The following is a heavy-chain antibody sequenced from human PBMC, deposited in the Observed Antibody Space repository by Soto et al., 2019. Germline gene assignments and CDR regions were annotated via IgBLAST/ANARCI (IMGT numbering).Heavy chain of an antibody. CDR1: GFTFSSYG. D-gene: IGHD5-18*01. J-gene: IGHJ6*02. CDR2: ISYDGTDK. CDR3: VKERYAQLWLEDYGMDV. Sequence: QVQSVESGGGVVQPGRSLRLSCAAPGFTFSSYGIHWVRQAPGKGLEWVALISYDGTDKYYADSVKGRFTISRDNSKNTLYLQMSSLGPEDTAVYYCVKERYAQLWLEDYGMDVWGQGTTVTV. V-gene: IGHV3-30*18.